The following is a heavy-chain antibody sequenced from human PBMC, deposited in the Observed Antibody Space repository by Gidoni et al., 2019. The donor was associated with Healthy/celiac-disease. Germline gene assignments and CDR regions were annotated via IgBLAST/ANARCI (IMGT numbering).Heavy chain of an antibody. CDR2: IYYSGST. CDR3: ARDHHRLGELDY. D-gene: IGHD3-10*01. Sequence: QVQLQESGPGLVTPAETLSLTCTVSGGSISSYYWSWIRQPPGKGLEWIGYIYYSGSTNYNPSLKSRVTISVDTSKNQFSLKLSSVTAADTAVYYCARDHHRLGELDYWGQGTLVTVSS. CDR1: GGSISSYY. V-gene: IGHV4-59*01. J-gene: IGHJ4*02.